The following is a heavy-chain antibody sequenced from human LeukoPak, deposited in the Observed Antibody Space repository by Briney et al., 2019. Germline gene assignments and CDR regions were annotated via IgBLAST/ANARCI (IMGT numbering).Heavy chain of an antibody. CDR1: GGSISSGGYY. Sequence: SETLSLTCTVSGGSISSGGYYWSWIRQHPGKGLEWIGYIYYSGSTYYNPSLESRVTISVDTSKNQFSLKLSSVTAADTAVYYCARGSGCSGGSCYNNWFDPWGQGTLVTVSS. D-gene: IGHD2-15*01. J-gene: IGHJ5*02. V-gene: IGHV4-31*03. CDR3: ARGSGCSGGSCYNNWFDP. CDR2: IYYSGST.